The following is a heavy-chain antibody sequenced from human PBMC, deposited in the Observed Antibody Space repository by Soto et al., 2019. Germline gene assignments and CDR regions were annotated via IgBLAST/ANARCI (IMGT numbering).Heavy chain of an antibody. V-gene: IGHV4-30-2*01. CDR1: GGSLSSGGFS. CDR3: ARVPDR. D-gene: IGHD2-2*01. CDR2: IYHSGST. Sequence: ASETPSPTCAVSGGSLSSGGFSWSWIRQPPGKGLEWIGYIYHSGSTYYNPSLKSRVTISVDRSKNQFSLKLSSVTAADTAVYYCARVPDRWGQGTLVTSPQ. J-gene: IGHJ5*02.